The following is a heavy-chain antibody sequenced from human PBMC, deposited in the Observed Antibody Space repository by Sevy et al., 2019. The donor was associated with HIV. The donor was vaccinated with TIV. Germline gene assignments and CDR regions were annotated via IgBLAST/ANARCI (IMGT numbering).Heavy chain of an antibody. Sequence: GGSLRLSCAASGFTFSDHYMEWVRQAPGKGLEWVGRTRNKADSYTTEYAASVKGRFTISRDDSKNLLYLQMNSLKTEDTAVYYCATHAGIAAAGRVFDYWGQGSLVTGSS. V-gene: IGHV3-72*01. J-gene: IGHJ4*02. CDR3: ATHAGIAAAGRVFDY. D-gene: IGHD6-13*01. CDR2: TRNKADSYTT. CDR1: GFTFSDHY.